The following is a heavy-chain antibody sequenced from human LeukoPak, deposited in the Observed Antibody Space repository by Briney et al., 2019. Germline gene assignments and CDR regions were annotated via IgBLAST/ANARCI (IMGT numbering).Heavy chain of an antibody. CDR2: INPNSGGT. J-gene: IGHJ3*02. CDR1: GYTFTGYY. V-gene: IGHV1-2*02. Sequence: ASVKVSCKASGYTFTGYYMHWVRQAPEQGLEWMGWINPNSGGTNYAQKFQGRVTMTRGTYISTAYMELSRVRSDDTAVYYCATGYSGYGGAFDIWGQGTMVTVSS. D-gene: IGHD5-12*01. CDR3: ATGYSGYGGAFDI.